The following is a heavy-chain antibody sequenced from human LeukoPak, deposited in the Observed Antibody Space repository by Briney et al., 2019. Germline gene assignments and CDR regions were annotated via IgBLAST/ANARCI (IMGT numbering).Heavy chain of an antibody. Sequence: SETLSLPFNSSGVPLSSYYWSWIRQPPGEGLERIGYLYYSGSTNYNPPLKSRVSISVDTSKNQFSLKLSAVTAADSAVYYRARGSRGYSGPRGFDYWGEGTLVTVSS. CDR1: GVPLSSYY. J-gene: IGHJ4*02. CDR3: ARGSRGYSGPRGFDY. CDR2: LYYSGST. V-gene: IGHV4-59*01. D-gene: IGHD5-12*01.